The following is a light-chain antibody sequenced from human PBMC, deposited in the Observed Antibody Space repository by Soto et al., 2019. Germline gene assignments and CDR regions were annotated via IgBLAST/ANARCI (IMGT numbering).Light chain of an antibody. J-gene: IGKJ1*01. Sequence: DIQMTQSPSTLSASVGDRVTITCRASQSISRWLAWYQQKPGKAPKVLIWDASSLQRGVPSRFSGSGSGTEFTLTISSLQPDDIATYYCQQCHRYLTFGQGTKVDIK. CDR2: DAS. CDR1: QSISRW. V-gene: IGKV1-5*01. CDR3: QQCHRYLT.